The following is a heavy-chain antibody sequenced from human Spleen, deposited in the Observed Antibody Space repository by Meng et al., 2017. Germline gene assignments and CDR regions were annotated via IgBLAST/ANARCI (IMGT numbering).Heavy chain of an antibody. D-gene: IGHD6-13*01. Sequence: GSLRLSCVVPGGSFSDYYWSWIRQPPGKGLEWIGEINHSGSTNYNPSLESRATISVDTSQNNLSLKLSSVTAADSAVYYCARNKFSSSFMYSDLKWFDPWGQGTLVTVSS. CDR3: ARNKFSSSFMYSDLKWFDP. CDR1: GGSFSDYY. CDR2: INHSGST. V-gene: IGHV4-34*01. J-gene: IGHJ5*02.